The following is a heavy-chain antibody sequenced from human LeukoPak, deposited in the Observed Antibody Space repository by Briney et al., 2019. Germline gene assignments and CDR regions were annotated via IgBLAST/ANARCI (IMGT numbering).Heavy chain of an antibody. J-gene: IGHJ4*02. CDR3: ARLPNKNSNCGGDCSKKFDY. CDR2: ILFDGSNK. CDR1: GFTFSSYA. V-gene: IGHV3-30-3*01. Sequence: PGGSLRLSCAASGFTFSSYAMHWVRQAPGKGLEWVAVILFDGSNKYYADSVKGRFTISRDNSKNTLYVQMNSLRAEDTAVYYCARLPNKNSNCGGDCSKKFDYWGQGTLVTVSS. D-gene: IGHD2-21*02.